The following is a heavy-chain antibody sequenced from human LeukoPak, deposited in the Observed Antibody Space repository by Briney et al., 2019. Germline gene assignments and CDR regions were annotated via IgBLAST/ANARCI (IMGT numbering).Heavy chain of an antibody. CDR1: GGTFSSYA. V-gene: IGHV1-69*13. CDR3: ARDHCSSTSCISGTRRAFDI. D-gene: IGHD2-2*01. J-gene: IGHJ3*02. CDR2: IIPIFGTA. Sequence: ASVKVSCKASGGTFSSYAISWVRQAPGQGLEWMGGIIPIFGTANYAQKFQGRVTITADESTSTAYMELSSLRSEDTAVYYCARDHCSSTSCISGTRRAFDIWGQGTMVTVSS.